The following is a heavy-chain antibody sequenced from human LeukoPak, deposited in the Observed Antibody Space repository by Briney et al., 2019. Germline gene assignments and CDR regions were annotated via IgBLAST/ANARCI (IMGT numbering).Heavy chain of an antibody. D-gene: IGHD1/OR15-1a*01. J-gene: IGHJ4*02. CDR2: IIPILGIA. Sequence: GASVKVSCKASGGTFSSYAISWVRQAPGQGLEWMGRIIPILGIANYAQKFQGRVTITADKSTSTAYMELSSLRSEDTAVYYCARDVLEDNNIDLNYFDYWGQGTLVTVSS. V-gene: IGHV1-69*04. CDR3: ARDVLEDNNIDLNYFDY. CDR1: GGTFSSYA.